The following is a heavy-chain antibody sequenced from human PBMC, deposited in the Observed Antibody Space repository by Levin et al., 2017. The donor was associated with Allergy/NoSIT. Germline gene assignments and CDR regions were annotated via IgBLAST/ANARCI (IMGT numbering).Heavy chain of an antibody. V-gene: IGHV3-33*01. CDR3: ARAHGYMGDYYYYGMDV. CDR2: IWYDGSNK. D-gene: IGHD5-24*01. Sequence: GGSLRLSCAASGFTFSSYGMHWVRQAPGKGLEWVAVIWYDGSNKYYADSVKGRFTISRDNSKNTLYLQMNSLRAEDTAVYYCARAHGYMGDYYYYGMDVWGQGTTVTVSS. CDR1: GFTFSSYG. J-gene: IGHJ6*02.